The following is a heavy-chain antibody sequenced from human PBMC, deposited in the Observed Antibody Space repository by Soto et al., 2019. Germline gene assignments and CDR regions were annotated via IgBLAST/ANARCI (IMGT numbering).Heavy chain of an antibody. D-gene: IGHD3-10*01. V-gene: IGHV3-23*01. J-gene: IGHJ4*02. CDR2: ISGSGGST. Sequence: PGGSLRLSCAASGVSASSYAMSWVRQAPGKGLEWVSAISGSGGSTYYADSVKGRFTISRDNSKNTLYLQMNSLRAEDTAVYYCAKDRVGVLWFGEADYWGQGTLVTVSS. CDR3: AKDRVGVLWFGEADY. CDR1: GVSASSYA.